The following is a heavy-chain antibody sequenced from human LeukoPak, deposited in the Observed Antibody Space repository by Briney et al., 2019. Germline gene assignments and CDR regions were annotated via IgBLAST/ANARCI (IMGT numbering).Heavy chain of an antibody. CDR1: GYTFTSYD. V-gene: IGHV1-8*01. Sequence: ASVKVSCKASGYTFTSYDINWVRQATGQGLEWMGWMNPNSGNTGYTQKFQGRVTMTRNTSISTAYMELSSLRSEDTAVYYCARDFNPRASANDYWGQGTLVTVSS. CDR2: MNPNSGNT. D-gene: IGHD1-14*01. CDR3: ARDFNPRASANDY. J-gene: IGHJ4*02.